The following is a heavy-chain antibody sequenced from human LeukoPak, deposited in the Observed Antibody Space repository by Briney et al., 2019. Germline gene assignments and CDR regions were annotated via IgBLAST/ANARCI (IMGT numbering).Heavy chain of an antibody. Sequence: SETLSLTCAVYGGSFSGYYWSWIRQPPGKGLEWIGEINHSGSTNYNPSLKSQVTISVDTSKNQFSLKLSSVTAADTAVYYCARGQWLGRYFDLWGRGTLVTVSS. CDR3: ARGQWLGRYFDL. D-gene: IGHD6-19*01. CDR2: INHSGST. CDR1: GGSFSGYY. J-gene: IGHJ2*01. V-gene: IGHV4-34*01.